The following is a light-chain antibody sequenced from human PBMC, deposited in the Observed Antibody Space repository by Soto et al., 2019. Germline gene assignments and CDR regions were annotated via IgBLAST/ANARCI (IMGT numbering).Light chain of an antibody. CDR2: GAS. Sequence: EIVMTQSPATLSVSPGERATLSCRASQSVSNNIVWYQQKPGQAPRRLIFGASTRATGIPARFSGSGSGTEFTLTISSLQSEDFAVYYCQQYNNWPGTFGQGTKVDIK. J-gene: IGKJ1*01. CDR1: QSVSNN. CDR3: QQYNNWPGT. V-gene: IGKV3-15*01.